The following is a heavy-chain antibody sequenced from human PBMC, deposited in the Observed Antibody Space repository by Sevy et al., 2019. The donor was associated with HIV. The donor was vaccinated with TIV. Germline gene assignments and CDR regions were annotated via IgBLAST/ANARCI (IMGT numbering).Heavy chain of an antibody. V-gene: IGHV3-11*01. CDR3: ARDMSADTRNWNHEDSDAFDI. CDR2: ISSGGSTI. J-gene: IGHJ3*02. CDR1: GFTFSDYY. D-gene: IGHD1-1*01. Sequence: GGSLRLSCAASGFTFSDYYMSWIRQAPGKGLEWVSYISSGGSTIYYADSVKGRFAISRDNAKNSLYLQTNRLRAEDTAVYYCARDMSADTRNWNHEDSDAFDIWGQGTSVTVSS.